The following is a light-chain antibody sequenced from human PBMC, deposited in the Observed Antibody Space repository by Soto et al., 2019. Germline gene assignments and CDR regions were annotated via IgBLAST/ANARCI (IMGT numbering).Light chain of an antibody. J-gene: IGKJ1*01. CDR3: QQRSNWRRT. Sequence: EIVMTQSPATLSVSPGEGATLSCRASQSVSSKLAWYQQKPGQAPRLLIYGASNRATGIPARFSGSGSGTDFTLTISSLEPEDFAVYYCQQRSNWRRTFGQGTKVDIK. CDR2: GAS. CDR1: QSVSSK. V-gene: IGKV3-11*01.